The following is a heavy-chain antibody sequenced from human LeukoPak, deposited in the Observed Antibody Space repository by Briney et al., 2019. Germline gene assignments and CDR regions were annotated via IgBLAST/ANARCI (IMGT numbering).Heavy chain of an antibody. V-gene: IGHV4-34*01. CDR3: ARGSNGSSSSSRPLDY. J-gene: IGHJ4*02. D-gene: IGHD6-6*01. CDR1: GGSLSGYY. CDR2: INHSGST. Sequence: PSETLSLTCAVYGGSLSGYYWSWIRQPPGKGLEWIGEINHSGSTNYNPSLKSRVTISVDTSKNQFSLKLSSVTAADTAVYYCARGSNGSSSSSRPLDYWGQGTLVTVSS.